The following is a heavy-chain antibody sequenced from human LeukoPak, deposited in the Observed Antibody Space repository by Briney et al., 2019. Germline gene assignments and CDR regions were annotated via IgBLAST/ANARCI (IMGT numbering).Heavy chain of an antibody. D-gene: IGHD6-13*01. CDR3: ARVWHSSSWYYFDY. CDR2: IYYSGST. J-gene: IGHJ4*02. Sequence: PSETLSLTRTVSGGSISSGGYYWSWIRQHPGKGLEWIGYIYYSGSTYYNPSLKSRVTISVDTSKNQFSLKLSSVTAADTAVYYCARVWHSSSWYYFDYWGQGTLVTVSS. CDR1: GGSISSGGYY. V-gene: IGHV4-31*03.